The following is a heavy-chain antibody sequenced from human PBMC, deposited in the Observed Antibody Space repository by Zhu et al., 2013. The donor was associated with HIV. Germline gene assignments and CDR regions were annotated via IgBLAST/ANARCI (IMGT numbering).Heavy chain of an antibody. CDR1: GGTFNSYT. V-gene: IGHV1-69*01. CDR2: IIPIFGTA. J-gene: IGHJ6*02. D-gene: IGHD3-16*01. Sequence: QVQLVQSGAEVKKPGSSVRVSCKASGGTFNSYTISWVRQAPGQGLEWMGGIIPIFGTANYPQKFQGRVTITADESTNKAYMELSSLRFEDTAVYYCARDFGGLDVWGQGTTVTVSS. CDR3: ARDFGGLDV.